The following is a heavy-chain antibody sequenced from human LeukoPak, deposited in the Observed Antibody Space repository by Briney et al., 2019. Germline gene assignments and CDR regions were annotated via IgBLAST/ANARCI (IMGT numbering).Heavy chain of an antibody. Sequence: PSETLSLTCTVSGGSISSGDYYWSWICQPPGKGLEWIGYIYYSGSTYYNPSLKSRVTISVDTSKNQFSLKLSSVTAAVTAVYYCARAWSTTVTTLFDYWGQGTLVTVSS. D-gene: IGHD4-17*01. CDR2: IYYSGST. J-gene: IGHJ4*02. CDR3: ARAWSTTVTTLFDY. CDR1: GGSISSGDYY. V-gene: IGHV4-30-4*08.